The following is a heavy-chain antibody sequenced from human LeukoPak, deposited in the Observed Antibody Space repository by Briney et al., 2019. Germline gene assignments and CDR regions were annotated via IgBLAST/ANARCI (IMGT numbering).Heavy chain of an antibody. J-gene: IGHJ4*02. CDR2: INYSRST. CDR3: ARDGAYGGSGDYHFDY. Sequence: SETLSLTCAVYGGSFSGYYWSWIRQPPGKGLEWIGEINYSRSTNYNPSLKSRVTISVDTSKNQFSLKLSSVTAADTAVYYCARDGAYGGSGDYHFDYWGQGTLVTVSS. V-gene: IGHV4-34*01. D-gene: IGHD4-17*01. CDR1: GGSFSGYY.